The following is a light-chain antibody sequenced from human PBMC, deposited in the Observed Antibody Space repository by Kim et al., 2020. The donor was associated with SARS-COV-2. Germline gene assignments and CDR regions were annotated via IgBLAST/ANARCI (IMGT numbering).Light chain of an antibody. J-gene: IGKJ4*01. CDR3: HQYYRTPLT. V-gene: IGKV4-1*01. CDR1: QSVLYSSNNRNY. Sequence: DIVMTQSPDSLAVSLGERATINCKSSQSVLYSSNNRNYLAWYQQKPGQPPKLLISWASTRESGVPDRFSGSGSGTDFTLTISGLQAEDVAVYYCHQYYRTPLTFGGGTKVDIK. CDR2: WAS.